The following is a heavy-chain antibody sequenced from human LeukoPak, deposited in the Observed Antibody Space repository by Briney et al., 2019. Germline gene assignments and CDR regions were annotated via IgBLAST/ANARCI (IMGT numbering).Heavy chain of an antibody. Sequence: PGGSLRLSCAASGFTFSSYAMSWVRQAPGKGLEWVSAISGSGGSTYYADSVKGRFTISRDNAKNSLYLQMNSLRAEDTALYYCAKDIGYSSSWYYFDYWGQGTLVTVSS. J-gene: IGHJ4*02. CDR1: GFTFSSYA. CDR2: ISGSGGST. V-gene: IGHV3-23*01. CDR3: AKDIGYSSSWYYFDY. D-gene: IGHD6-13*01.